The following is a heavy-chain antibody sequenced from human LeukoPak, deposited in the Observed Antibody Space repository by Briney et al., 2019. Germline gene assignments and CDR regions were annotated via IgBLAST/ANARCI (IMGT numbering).Heavy chain of an antibody. V-gene: IGHV1-69*13. J-gene: IGHJ6*02. D-gene: IGHD1-26*01. Sequence: SVKVSCKASGGTFSSYAISWVRQAPGQGLEWMGGIIPIFGTANYAQKFQGRVTITADESTSTAYMELSSLRSEDTAVYYCARVGRYSGSYLPPIEDVWGQGTAVTVSS. CDR1: GGTFSSYA. CDR2: IIPIFGTA. CDR3: ARVGRYSGSYLPPIEDV.